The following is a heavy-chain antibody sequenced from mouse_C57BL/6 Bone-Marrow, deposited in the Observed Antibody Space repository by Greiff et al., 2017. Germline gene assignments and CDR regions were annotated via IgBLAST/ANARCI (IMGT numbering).Heavy chain of an antibody. CDR2: IYPGSGNT. CDR3: ARRVDYGNWYFDV. Sequence: QVQLQQSGPELVKPGASVKISCKASGYSFTGYYIHWVKQRPGQGLEWIGWIYPGSGNTKYNAKFKGKATLTADTSSSTAYMQLSSLTSEDSAVYYCARRVDYGNWYFDVWGTGTTVTVSS. V-gene: IGHV1-66*01. J-gene: IGHJ1*03. D-gene: IGHD2-1*01. CDR1: GYSFTGYY.